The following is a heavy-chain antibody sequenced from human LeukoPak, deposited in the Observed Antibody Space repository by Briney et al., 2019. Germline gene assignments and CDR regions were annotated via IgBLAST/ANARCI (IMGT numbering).Heavy chain of an antibody. V-gene: IGHV3-9*03. D-gene: IGHD3-3*01. Sequence: GGSLRLSCAASGFTFDDYAMPWVRQAPGKGLEWVSGISWNSGSIGYADSVKGRFTISRDNAKNSLYLQMNSLRAEDMALYYCAKAATIFGVVSPGFDYWGQGTLVTVSS. CDR2: ISWNSGSI. CDR1: GFTFDDYA. CDR3: AKAATIFGVVSPGFDY. J-gene: IGHJ4*02.